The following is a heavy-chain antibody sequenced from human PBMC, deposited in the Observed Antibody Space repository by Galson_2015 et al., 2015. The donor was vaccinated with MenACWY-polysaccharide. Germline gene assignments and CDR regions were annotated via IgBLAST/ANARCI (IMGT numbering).Heavy chain of an antibody. J-gene: IGHJ6*02. CDR2: IYYSGST. Sequence: TLSLTCTVSGGSISSGGYYWSWIRQHPGKGLEWIGYIYYSGSTYYNPSLKSRVTISVDTSKNQFSLKLSSVTAADTAVYYCAREDSRQLGLNYYYYYGMDVWGQGTTVTVSS. CDR1: GGSISSGGYY. V-gene: IGHV4-31*03. CDR3: AREDSRQLGLNYYYYYGMDV. D-gene: IGHD6-13*01.